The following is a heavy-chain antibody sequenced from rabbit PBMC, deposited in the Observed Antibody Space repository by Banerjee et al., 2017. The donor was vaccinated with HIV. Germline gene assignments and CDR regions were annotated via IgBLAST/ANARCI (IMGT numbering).Heavy chain of an antibody. D-gene: IGHD7-1*01. CDR1: GFSFSTNYW. J-gene: IGHJ6*01. Sequence: QEQLVESGGGLVQPEGSLTLTCTASGFSFSTNYWICWVRQAPGKGLEWIACIYTGSSGRTYYASWAKGRFTISKTSSTTVTLQMTSLTAADTATYFCARDTGNNACLNLWGQGTLVTVS. CDR2: IYTGSSGRT. V-gene: IGHV1S45*01. CDR3: ARDTGNNACLNL.